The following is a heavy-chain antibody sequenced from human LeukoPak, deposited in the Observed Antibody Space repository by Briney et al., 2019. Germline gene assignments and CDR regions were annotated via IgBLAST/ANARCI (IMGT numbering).Heavy chain of an antibody. J-gene: IGHJ6*02. CDR2: INHSGST. CDR3: AVNYYDSSGHYLMDV. CDR1: GGSFSGYY. D-gene: IGHD3-22*01. V-gene: IGHV4-34*01. Sequence: SETLSLTCAVYGGSFSGYYWSWIRQPPGKGLEWIGEINHSGSTNYNPSLKSRVTISVDTSKNQFSLKLSSVTAADTAVYYCAVNYYDSSGHYLMDVWGQGTTVTVSS.